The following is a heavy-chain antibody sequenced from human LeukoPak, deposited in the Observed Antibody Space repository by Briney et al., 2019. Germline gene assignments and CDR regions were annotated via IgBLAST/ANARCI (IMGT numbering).Heavy chain of an antibody. CDR2: IYYSGST. J-gene: IGHJ4*02. CDR3: AGGWLQFYFDY. D-gene: IGHD5-24*01. CDR1: GGSISSSY. Sequence: SETLSLTCTVPGGSISSSYWTSIRQPPGKGLEWIGYIYYSGSTNYNPSLKSRVTISVDTSKNQFSLKLSSVTAADTAVYYCAGGWLQFYFDYWGQGTLVTVSS. V-gene: IGHV4-59*08.